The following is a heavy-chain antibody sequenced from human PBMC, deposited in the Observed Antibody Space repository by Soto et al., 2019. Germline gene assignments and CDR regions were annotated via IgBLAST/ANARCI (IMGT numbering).Heavy chain of an antibody. V-gene: IGHV3-23*01. CDR1: GFTFSSYA. CDR3: AKDVEMATANFDY. J-gene: IGHJ4*02. Sequence: GGSLRLSCAASGFTFSSYAMRWVRQAPGKGLEWVSAISGSGGSTYYADSVKGRFTISRDNSKNTLYLQMNSLRAEDTAVYYCAKDVEMATANFDYWGQGTLVTVSS. CDR2: ISGSGGST. D-gene: IGHD5-18*01.